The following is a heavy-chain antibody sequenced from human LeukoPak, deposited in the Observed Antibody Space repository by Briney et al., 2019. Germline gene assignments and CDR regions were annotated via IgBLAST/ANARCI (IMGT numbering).Heavy chain of an antibody. CDR3: ARLPYYYDSSGYYTGAFDI. V-gene: IGHV1-8*01. Sequence: ASVKVSCKASGYTFTSYDINWVRQATGQGLEWMGWMNPNSGNTGYAQKFQGRVTMTRNTSISTAYMELSSLRSEDTAVYYCARLPYYYDSSGYYTGAFDIWSQGTMVTVSS. D-gene: IGHD3-22*01. CDR1: GYTFTSYD. J-gene: IGHJ3*02. CDR2: MNPNSGNT.